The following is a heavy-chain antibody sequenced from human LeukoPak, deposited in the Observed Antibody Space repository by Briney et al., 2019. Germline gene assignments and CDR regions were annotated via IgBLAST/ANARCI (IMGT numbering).Heavy chain of an antibody. J-gene: IGHJ3*02. V-gene: IGHV3-23*01. CDR2: ISGSGGST. CDR3: ARPFDDAFDI. Sequence: PGGSLRLSCAASGFTFSSYGMSWVRQAPGKGLEWVSAISGSGGSTYYADSVKGRFTISRDNAKNSLYLQMNSLRAEDTAVYYCARPFDDAFDIWGQGTMVTVSS. CDR1: GFTFSSYG.